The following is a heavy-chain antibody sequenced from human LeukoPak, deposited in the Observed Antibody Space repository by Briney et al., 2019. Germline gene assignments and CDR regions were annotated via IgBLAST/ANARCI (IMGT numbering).Heavy chain of an antibody. CDR3: ARANFLYCSSSTCLFDY. D-gene: IGHD2-2*01. Sequence: ASVKVSCKASGYTFTDYYMHWVRQAPGQGFEWMGWINPNDGDTDYAQKFQGRVTMTRDTSISTAHMEVSRLRSDDAAVYYCARANFLYCSSSTCLFDYWGQGTLVTVSS. J-gene: IGHJ4*02. V-gene: IGHV1-2*02. CDR2: INPNDGDT. CDR1: GYTFTDYY.